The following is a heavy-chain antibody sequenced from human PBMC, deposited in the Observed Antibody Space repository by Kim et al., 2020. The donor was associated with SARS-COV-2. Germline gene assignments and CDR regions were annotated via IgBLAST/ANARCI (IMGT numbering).Heavy chain of an antibody. CDR1: GFTFSSYG. Sequence: GGSLRLSCAASGFTFSSYGMHWVRQAPGKGLEWVAVIWYDGSNKYYADSVKGRFTISRDNSKNTLYLQMNSLRAEDTAVYYCANMGAANIAAAGYGMDVWGQGTTVTVSS. CDR3: ANMGAANIAAAGYGMDV. D-gene: IGHD6-13*01. J-gene: IGHJ6*02. V-gene: IGHV3-33*06. CDR2: IWYDGSNK.